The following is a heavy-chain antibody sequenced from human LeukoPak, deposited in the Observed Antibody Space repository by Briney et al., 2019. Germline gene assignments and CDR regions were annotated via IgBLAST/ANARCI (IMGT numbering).Heavy chain of an antibody. D-gene: IGHD4-17*01. CDR3: ARERLNDYGDYSYFDY. J-gene: IGHJ4*02. V-gene: IGHV1-69*05. CDR2: IIPIFGTA. Sequence: SVKVSCKASGGTFSNYAISWVRQAPGQGLEWMGGIIPIFGTANYAQKFQGRVTITTDESTSTAYMELSSLRSEDTAVYYCARERLNDYGDYSYFDYWGQGTLVTVSS. CDR1: GGTFSNYA.